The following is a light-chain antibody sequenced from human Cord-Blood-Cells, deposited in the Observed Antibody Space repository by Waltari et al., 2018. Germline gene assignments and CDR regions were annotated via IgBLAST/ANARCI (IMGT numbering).Light chain of an antibody. V-gene: IGKV4-1*01. CDR1: QSVLYSSNNKNY. CDR3: QQYYSTPYT. J-gene: IGKJ2*01. CDR2: WAX. Sequence: DIVMTQSPDSLAVSLGERATINCKSSQSVLYSSNNKNYLAWYQQKPGQPPKLLIYWAXXXXXXXXXRFSGSGSGTDFTLTISSLQAEDVAVYYCQQYYSTPYTFGQGTKLEIK.